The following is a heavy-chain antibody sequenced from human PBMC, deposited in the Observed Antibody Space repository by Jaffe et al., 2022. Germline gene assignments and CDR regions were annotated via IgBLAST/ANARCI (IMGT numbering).Heavy chain of an antibody. CDR2: ISGSGGST. D-gene: IGHD3-10*01. J-gene: IGHJ4*02. CDR3: EFYYYGSGRNPFDY. CDR1: GFTFSSYA. V-gene: IGHV3-23*01. Sequence: EVQLLESGGGLVQPGGSLRLSCAASGFTFSSYAMSWVRQAPGKGLEWVSAISGSGGSTYYADSVKGRFTISRDNSKNTLYLQMNSLRAEDTAVYYCEFYYYGSGRNPFDYWGQGTLVTVSS.